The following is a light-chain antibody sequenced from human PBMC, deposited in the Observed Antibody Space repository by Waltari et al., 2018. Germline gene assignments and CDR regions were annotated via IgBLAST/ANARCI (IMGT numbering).Light chain of an antibody. J-gene: IGLJ3*02. CDR1: SNDVGSLSL. CDR3: SSYAGDRTWV. V-gene: IGLV2-23*01. CDR2: DDI. Sequence: QSALPHPPPGSGSPGQPITIPCFGVSNDVGSLSLVSWYQHHPDKAPKLLIYDDIKRPSGVSDRFSGSRSGNTASLTISGLQAEDEADYFCSSYAGDRTWVFGGGTKLSVL.